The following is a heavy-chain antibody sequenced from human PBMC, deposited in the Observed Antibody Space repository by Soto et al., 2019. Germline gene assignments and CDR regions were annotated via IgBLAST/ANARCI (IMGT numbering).Heavy chain of an antibody. D-gene: IGHD2-2*01. J-gene: IGHJ6*02. CDR1: GFSGNSYY. CDR3: ARLGGYCSTTTCYGYYAMDV. V-gene: IGHV4-39*01. Sequence: SETLSLTCTFSGFSGNSYYWIWIRQPPEKGLEWIGTFSYSGSTYYNPSLESRVTISVDTSKNQFSLKVSSVTAADTAMYYCARLGGYCSTTTCYGYYAMDVWGQGTTVTVSS. CDR2: FSYSGST.